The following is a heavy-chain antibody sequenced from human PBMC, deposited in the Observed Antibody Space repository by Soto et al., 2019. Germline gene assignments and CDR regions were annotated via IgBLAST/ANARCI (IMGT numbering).Heavy chain of an antibody. Sequence: SETLCLTWAVYGGSFSGYYWSWSRQPPGKGLEWIGKIKHSGSSNYKPSLKSRVSISVDTSKNQVSLRLSSVTAADTAVYYCARGGSSDWQVALDIWGQGTMVTVSS. CDR1: GGSFSGYY. CDR3: ARGGSSDWQVALDI. D-gene: IGHD6-25*01. J-gene: IGHJ3*02. CDR2: IKHSGSS. V-gene: IGHV4-34*01.